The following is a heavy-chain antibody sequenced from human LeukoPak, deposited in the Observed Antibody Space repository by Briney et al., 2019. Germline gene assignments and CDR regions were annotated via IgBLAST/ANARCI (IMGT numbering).Heavy chain of an antibody. D-gene: IGHD4-11*01. J-gene: IGHJ6*02. CDR1: GGSFSGYY. Sequence: SETLSLTGAVYGGSFSGYYWSWLRQPPGKGLEWMGEINHSGSTNYNPSLKSRVTISVDTSKNQFSLKLSSVTAADTAVYYCARSYSNYYYYYGMDVWGQGTTVTVSS. V-gene: IGHV4-34*01. CDR2: INHSGST. CDR3: ARSYSNYYYYYGMDV.